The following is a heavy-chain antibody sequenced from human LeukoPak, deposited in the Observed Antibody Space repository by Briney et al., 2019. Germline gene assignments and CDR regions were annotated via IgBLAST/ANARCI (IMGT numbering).Heavy chain of an antibody. CDR2: IYSGGST. D-gene: IGHD6-13*01. V-gene: IGHV3-53*01. CDR1: GFSVSTNY. CDR3: ARPASTRADAFDI. Sequence: GGSLRLSCAAAGFSVSTNYMSWVRQAPGKGLEWVSVIYSGGSTYYADSVKGRFTISRDNSKNTLYLQMNSLRAEDRAVYYCARPASTRADAFDIWGQGTMVTVSS. J-gene: IGHJ3*02.